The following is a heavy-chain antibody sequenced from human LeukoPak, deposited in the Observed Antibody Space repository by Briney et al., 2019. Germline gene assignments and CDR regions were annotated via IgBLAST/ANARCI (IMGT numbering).Heavy chain of an antibody. V-gene: IGHV1-8*01. Sequence: ASVKVSCKASGYTFTSYDINWVRQATGQGLEWMGWMNPNSGNTGYAQKFQGRVTMTRNTSISTAYMELSSLRSEGTAVYYCAKRYGSYYRAFDIWGQGTMVTVSS. CDR3: AKRYGSYYRAFDI. J-gene: IGHJ3*02. CDR2: MNPNSGNT. CDR1: GYTFTSYD. D-gene: IGHD1-26*01.